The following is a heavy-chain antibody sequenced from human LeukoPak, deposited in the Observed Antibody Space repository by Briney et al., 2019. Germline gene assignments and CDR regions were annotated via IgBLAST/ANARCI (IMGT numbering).Heavy chain of an antibody. CDR1: GGSISSYY. J-gene: IGHJ4*02. CDR2: IYYSGST. CDR3: ARVRLWFGAYFDY. V-gene: IGHV4-59*01. D-gene: IGHD5-18*01. Sequence: PSETLSLTRTVSGGSISSYYWSWIRQPPGKGLEWIGYIYYSGSTNYNPSLKSRVTISVDTSKNQFSLKLSSVTAADTAVYYCARVRLWFGAYFDYWGQGTLVTFSS.